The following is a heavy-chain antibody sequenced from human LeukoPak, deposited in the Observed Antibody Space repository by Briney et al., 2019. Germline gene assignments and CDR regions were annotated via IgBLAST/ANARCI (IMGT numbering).Heavy chain of an antibody. CDR1: GFTFSSYG. CDR2: ISSGSTTI. D-gene: IGHD2-2*01. J-gene: IGHJ4*02. V-gene: IGHV3-48*01. Sequence: GGSLRLSCAASGFTFSSYGLNWVRQAPGKGLEWISYISSGSTTIYYADSVKGRFTISRDNAKNSLYLQMNSLRAEDTAVYYCARGRYCSSTGCYDASDYWGQGTLVTVSS. CDR3: ARGRYCSSTGCYDASDY.